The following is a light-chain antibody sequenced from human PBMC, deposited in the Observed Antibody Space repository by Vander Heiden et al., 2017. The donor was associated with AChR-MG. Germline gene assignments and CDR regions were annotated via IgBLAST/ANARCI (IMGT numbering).Light chain of an antibody. J-gene: IGKJ3*01. Sequence: DVVMTQSPDSLAVSLGERATINCRSSQSVLYSSNNKNYLAWYQQKPGQPPKLLIYWASTRESGVPDRFSGSGSGTDFTLTISSLQAEDVAVYYCQQVVLTPVTFGHGTKVDIK. CDR1: QSVLYSSNNKNY. CDR2: WAS. CDR3: QQVVLTPVT. V-gene: IGKV4-1*01.